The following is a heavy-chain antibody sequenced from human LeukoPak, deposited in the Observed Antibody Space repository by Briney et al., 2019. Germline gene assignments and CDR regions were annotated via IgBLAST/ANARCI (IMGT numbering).Heavy chain of an antibody. CDR1: GFTFKNYA. Sequence: GGSLRLSCTASGFTFKNYAINWVRQAPGRGLEWVSRISGSGTTTDYADSVKGRFTVSRDNSKNTVYLQMTSLRAEDTAIYYCAKDSDISAFFDYWGQGTPVTVSS. CDR3: AKDSDISAFFDY. CDR2: ISGSGTTT. J-gene: IGHJ4*02. V-gene: IGHV3-23*01. D-gene: IGHD2-15*01.